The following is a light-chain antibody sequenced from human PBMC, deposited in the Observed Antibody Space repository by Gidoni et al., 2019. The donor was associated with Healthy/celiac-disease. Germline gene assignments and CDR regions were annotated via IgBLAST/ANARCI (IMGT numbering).Light chain of an antibody. Sequence: DIQMTQSPSSLSASVGDRVTITCQASQDISNYLNWYQQKPGKAPKLLIYDASNLETGVPSKFSGSGTGTDFTFTISSLQPEDIATDYCQQYDNPPQTITFGQGTRLEIK. V-gene: IGKV1-33*01. J-gene: IGKJ5*01. CDR3: QQYDNPPQTIT. CDR2: DAS. CDR1: QDISNY.